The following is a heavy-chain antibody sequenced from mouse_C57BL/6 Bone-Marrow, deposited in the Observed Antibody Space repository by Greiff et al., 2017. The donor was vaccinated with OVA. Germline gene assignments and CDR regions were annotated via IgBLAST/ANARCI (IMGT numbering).Heavy chain of an antibody. Sequence: DVHLVESGPSLVRPSQTLSLTCTVTGFSINSDCYWIWIRQFPGNKLEYIGYTFYSGITYYNPSLESRTYITRDTSKNQFSLKWSSVTTEDTATYYGARVLELGGGWYFDVWGTGTTVTVSS. CDR1: GFSINSDCY. J-gene: IGHJ1*03. CDR2: TFYSGIT. D-gene: IGHD4-1*01. V-gene: IGHV3-3*01. CDR3: ARVLELGGGWYFDV.